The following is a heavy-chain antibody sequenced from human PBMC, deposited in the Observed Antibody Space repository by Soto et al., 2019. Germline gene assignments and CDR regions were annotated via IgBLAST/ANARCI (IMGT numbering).Heavy chain of an antibody. CDR1: GFSISINY. CDR3: ASIAVAEGFDP. CDR2: IHSGGNT. Sequence: EVQLVETGEGLIQPGGSLRLSCAASGFSISINYMSWVRQAPGKGLEWVSIIHSGGNTDYADSVKGRFTVSRDNSKNTVYLQMNSLRAEDTAIYYCASIAVAEGFDPWGQGTLVTVSS. J-gene: IGHJ5*02. V-gene: IGHV3-53*02. D-gene: IGHD6-19*01.